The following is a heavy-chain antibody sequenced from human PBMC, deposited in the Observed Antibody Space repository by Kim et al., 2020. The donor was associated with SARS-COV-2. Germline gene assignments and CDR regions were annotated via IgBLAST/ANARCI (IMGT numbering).Heavy chain of an antibody. J-gene: IGHJ4*02. CDR1: GFTFSRYG. CDR3: ARDGWYSSSPSFDY. CDR2: IWYDGSNK. D-gene: IGHD6-6*01. Sequence: GGSLRLSCAASGFTFSRYGMHWVRQAPGKGLEWVALIWYDGSNKYYADSVKGRFIISRDNSKNTLYLQMNSLRAEDTAVYYCARDGWYSSSPSFDYWGQGTLVTVSS. V-gene: IGHV3-33*08.